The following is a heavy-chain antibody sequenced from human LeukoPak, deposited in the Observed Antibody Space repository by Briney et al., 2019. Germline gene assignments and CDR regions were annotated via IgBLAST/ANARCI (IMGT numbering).Heavy chain of an antibody. D-gene: IGHD6-13*01. CDR2: ISGSAGST. V-gene: IGHV3-23*01. CDR3: AKARGSSSWYFDY. J-gene: IGHJ4*02. CDR1: GFSFSSYG. Sequence: GGSLRLSCTASGFSFSSYGMSWVRQAPGKGLEWVSAISGSAGSTYYADSVKGRFTISRDNSQNTLYLQMNSLRVEDTAVYFCAKARGSSSWYFDYWGQGTLVTVSS.